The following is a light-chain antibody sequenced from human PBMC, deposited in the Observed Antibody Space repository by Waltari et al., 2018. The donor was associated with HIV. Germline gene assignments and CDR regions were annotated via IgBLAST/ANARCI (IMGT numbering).Light chain of an antibody. Sequence: SYVPTQPPSVSVAPGQTARIPCGGNNIGRKSVHWYQQKPGQAPVLVIYDIGRPSGIPERFSGSNSGNTATLTISRVEAGDEADYYCQVWDSSSDHLFGGGTKVTVL. CDR3: QVWDSSSDHL. CDR1: NIGRKS. CDR2: DI. V-gene: IGLV3-21*02. J-gene: IGLJ2*01.